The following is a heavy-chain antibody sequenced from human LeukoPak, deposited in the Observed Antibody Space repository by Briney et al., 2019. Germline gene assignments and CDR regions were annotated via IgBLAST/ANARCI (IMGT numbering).Heavy chain of an antibody. CDR1: GFTFSSHA. D-gene: IGHD4-17*01. V-gene: IGHV3-30*04. Sequence: GGSLRLSCAASGFTFSSHAMHWVRQAPGKGLEWVAVISYDGSNKYYADSVKGRFTISRDNSKNTLYLQMNSLRAEDTAVYYCARASTLTTVTYDYWGQGTLVTVSS. J-gene: IGHJ4*02. CDR2: ISYDGSNK. CDR3: ARASTLTTVTYDY.